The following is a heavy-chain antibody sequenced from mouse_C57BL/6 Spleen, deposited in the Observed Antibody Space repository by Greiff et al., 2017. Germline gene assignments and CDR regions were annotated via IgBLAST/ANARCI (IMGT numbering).Heavy chain of an antibody. CDR2: IYPGDGDT. V-gene: IGHV1-80*01. Sequence: QVQLQQSGAELVKPGASVKISCKASGYAFSSYWMNWVKQRPGKGLEWIGQIYPGDGDTNYNGKFKGKATLTADKSTSTAYMQLSSLTSEDSAVEFCARSTVSCAMDYWGQGTSVTVSS. J-gene: IGHJ4*01. CDR1: GYAFSSYW. D-gene: IGHD4-1*02. CDR3: ARSTVSCAMDY.